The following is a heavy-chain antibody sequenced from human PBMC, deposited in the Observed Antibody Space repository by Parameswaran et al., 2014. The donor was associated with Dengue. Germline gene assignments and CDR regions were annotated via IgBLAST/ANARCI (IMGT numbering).Heavy chain of an antibody. CDR3: ARDRGEQLVRGWFDP. Sequence: WVRQAPGQGLEWMGIINPSGGSTSYAQKFQGRVTMTRDTSTSTVYMELSSLRSEDTAVYYCARDRGEQLVRGWFDPWGQGTLVTVSS. CDR2: INPSGGST. V-gene: IGHV1-46*01. J-gene: IGHJ5*02. D-gene: IGHD6-6*01.